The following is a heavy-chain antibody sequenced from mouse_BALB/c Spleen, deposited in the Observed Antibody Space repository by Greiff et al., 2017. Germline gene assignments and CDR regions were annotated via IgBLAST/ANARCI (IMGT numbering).Heavy chain of an antibody. Sequence: QVTLKESGPGILQPSQTLSLTCSFSGFSLSTSGMGVSWIRQPSGKGLEWLAHIYWDDDKRYNPSLKSRLTISKDTSRNQVFLKITSVDTADTATYYCARRAYGNGFYYFDYWGQGTTLTVSS. J-gene: IGHJ2*01. D-gene: IGHD2-1*01. V-gene: IGHV8-12*01. CDR3: ARRAYGNGFYYFDY. CDR1: GFSLSTSGMG. CDR2: IYWDDDK.